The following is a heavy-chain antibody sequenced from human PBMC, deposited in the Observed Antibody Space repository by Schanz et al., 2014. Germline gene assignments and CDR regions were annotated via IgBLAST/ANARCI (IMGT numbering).Heavy chain of an antibody. D-gene: IGHD2-2*02. CDR3: AGGEYQLLYGN. V-gene: IGHV3-48*01. Sequence: EVQLVESGGSLVQPGGSLRLSCAASGFTFRSYSMNWVRQAPGKGLEWISYISSTSRATYYADSVKGRFTISRDNAKNSLFLQMNSLRAEDTAVYYCAGGEYQLLYGNGGQGTLVTVSS. J-gene: IGHJ4*02. CDR1: GFTFRSYS. CDR2: ISSTSRAT.